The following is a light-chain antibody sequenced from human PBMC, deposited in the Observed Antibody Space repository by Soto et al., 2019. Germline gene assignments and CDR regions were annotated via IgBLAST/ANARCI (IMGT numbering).Light chain of an antibody. CDR2: DAS. CDR1: QSISSW. CDR3: QQYNAYPWT. V-gene: IGKV1-5*01. Sequence: DIQMTQSPSTLSASVGDRVTITCRASQSISSWLAWYQQEPGKAPKLLIYDASSLESGVPSRFSGSGSGTEFTLTISSLQADDFATYYCQQYNAYPWTFGQGTKVDIK. J-gene: IGKJ1*01.